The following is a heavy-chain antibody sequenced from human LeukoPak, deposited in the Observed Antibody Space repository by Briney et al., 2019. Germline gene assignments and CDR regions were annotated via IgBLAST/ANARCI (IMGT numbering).Heavy chain of an antibody. V-gene: IGHV4-34*01. CDR3: ARGRKVRGVIMGYYYYYGMDV. D-gene: IGHD3-10*01. Sequence: PSETLSLTCAVYGGSFSGYYWSRIRQPPGKGLEWIGEINHSGSTNYNPSLKSRVTISVDTSKNQFSLKLSSVTAANTAVYYCARGRKVRGVIMGYYYYYGMDVLRQGTTVTVSS. CDR1: GGSFSGYY. CDR2: INHSGST. J-gene: IGHJ6*02.